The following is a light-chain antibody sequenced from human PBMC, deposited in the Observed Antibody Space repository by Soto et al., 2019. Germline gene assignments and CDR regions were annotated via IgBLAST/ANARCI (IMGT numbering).Light chain of an antibody. CDR2: AAS. CDR1: QVIRND. Sequence: AIQMTQSPSSLSASVGDRVIITCRASQVIRNDLGWYQQKPGKAPKLLIYAASSLQSGVSSRFSGSGSGTDFTLTISSLQPEDFATYYCLQDYNYPRTFGQGTKVEIK. J-gene: IGKJ1*01. CDR3: LQDYNYPRT. V-gene: IGKV1-6*01.